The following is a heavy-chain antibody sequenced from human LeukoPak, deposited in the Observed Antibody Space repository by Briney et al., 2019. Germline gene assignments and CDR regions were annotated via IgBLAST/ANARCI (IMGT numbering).Heavy chain of an antibody. V-gene: IGHV4-38-2*02. Sequence: SETLSLTCAVSGYSISSGYQWGWIRQPPGKGLEWIGSIYHSGSAHYNPSLKSRVTISVDKSKNQFSLKLSSVTAADTAVYYCARDRFGGGRGFDPWGQGTLVTVSS. J-gene: IGHJ5*02. CDR3: ARDRFGGGRGFDP. CDR2: IYHSGSA. D-gene: IGHD3-10*01. CDR1: GYSISSGYQ.